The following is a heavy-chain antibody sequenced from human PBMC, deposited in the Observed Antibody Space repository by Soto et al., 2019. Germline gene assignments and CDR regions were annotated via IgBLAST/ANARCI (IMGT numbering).Heavy chain of an antibody. CDR3: ARDRKDDFWSGYPRNYYGMDV. CDR2: ISSSSSYI. CDR1: GFTFSSYS. V-gene: IGHV3-21*01. Sequence: GGSLRLSCAASGFTFSSYSMNWVRQAPGKRLEWVSSISSSSSYIYYADSVKGRFTISRDNAKNSLYLQMNSLRAEDTAVYYCARDRKDDFWSGYPRNYYGMDVWGQGTTVTVSS. D-gene: IGHD3-3*01. J-gene: IGHJ6*02.